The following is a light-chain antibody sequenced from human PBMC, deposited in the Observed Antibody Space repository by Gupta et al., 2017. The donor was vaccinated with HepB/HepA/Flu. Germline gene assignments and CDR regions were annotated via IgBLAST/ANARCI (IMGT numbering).Light chain of an antibody. CDR1: SSNIGSNY. J-gene: IGLJ2*01. CDR3: AACDDSRSGQV. Sequence: QSVLTQPPSASGPPGQRVTISCSGSSSNIGSNYVYWYQQLPGTAPKLLIYRNNQRPSGVPDRFSGSKYGTSASLAISGLRAEDEADYYCAACDDSRSGQVFGGGTKLTVL. V-gene: IGLV1-47*01. CDR2: RNN.